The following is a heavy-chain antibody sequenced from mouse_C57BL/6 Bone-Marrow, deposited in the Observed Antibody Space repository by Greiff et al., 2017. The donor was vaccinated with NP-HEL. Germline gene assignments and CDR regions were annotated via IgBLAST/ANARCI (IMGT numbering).Heavy chain of an antibody. Sequence: QVQLQQPGAELVKPGASVKLSCKASGYTFTSYWMHWVKQRPGQGLEWIGYINPSSGYTKYNQKFKDKATLTADKSSSTAYMQLSSLTYEDSAVYYCARERSRPGLPDWGQGTTLTVSS. CDR3: ARERSRPGLPD. D-gene: IGHD5-5*01. V-gene: IGHV1-7*01. CDR1: GYTFTSYW. J-gene: IGHJ2*01. CDR2: INPSSGYT.